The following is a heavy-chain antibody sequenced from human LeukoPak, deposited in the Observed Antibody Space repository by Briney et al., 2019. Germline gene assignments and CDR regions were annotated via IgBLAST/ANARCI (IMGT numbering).Heavy chain of an antibody. CDR1: GVSISSNY. V-gene: IGHV4-59*12. CDR3: ARTASSSWYFSYYYYMDV. Sequence: SETLSLTCTVSGVSISSNYWSWIRQPPGKGLEWIGYIYYSGSTYYNPSLKSRVTISVDTSKNQFSLKLSSVTAADTAVYYCARTASSSWYFSYYYYMDVWGKGTTVTVSS. D-gene: IGHD6-13*01. CDR2: IYYSGST. J-gene: IGHJ6*03.